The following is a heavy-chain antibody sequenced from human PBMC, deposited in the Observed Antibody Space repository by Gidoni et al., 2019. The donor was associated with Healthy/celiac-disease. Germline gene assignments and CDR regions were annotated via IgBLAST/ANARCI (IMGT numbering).Heavy chain of an antibody. J-gene: IGHJ3*02. CDR2: RSYDGSNK. CDR1: GFTFSSSP. Sequence: QVQLVASGGGVVQPGRSLRLSCAASGFTFSSSPMPWVRQAPGKGRGGVAVRSYDGSNKYYADSVKGRFTISRDNSKNTLYLQMNSLRAEDTAVYYCARDGGRAFDIWGQGTMVTVSS. CDR3: ARDGGRAFDI. V-gene: IGHV3-30*04. D-gene: IGHD3-16*01.